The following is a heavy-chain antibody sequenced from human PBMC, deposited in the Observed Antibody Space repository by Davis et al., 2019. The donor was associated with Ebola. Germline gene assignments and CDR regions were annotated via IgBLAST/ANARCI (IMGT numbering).Heavy chain of an antibody. CDR1: GYTFTSYY. CDR3: ARQVAGMWFDP. CDR2: INPSGGST. V-gene: IGHV1-46*01. Sequence: ASVKVSCKASGYTFTSYYMHWVRQAPGQGLEWMGIINPSGGSTSYAQKFQGRVTITADKSTSTAYMELSSLRSEDTAVYYCARQVAGMWFDPWGQGTLVTVSS. J-gene: IGHJ5*02. D-gene: IGHD6-19*01.